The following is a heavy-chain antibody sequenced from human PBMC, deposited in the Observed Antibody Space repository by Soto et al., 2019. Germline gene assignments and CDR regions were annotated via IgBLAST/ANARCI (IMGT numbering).Heavy chain of an antibody. D-gene: IGHD2-2*01. CDR1: GYSISSGYY. CDR2: LYHSGST. CDR3: ATRKRYCTSNSCYFYCSFDY. Sequence: SETLSLTCAVSGYSISSGYYWGWIRQPPGKGLEWIGSLYHSGSTYYNPSLKSRVTISVDTSKNQFSLRLSSVTAADTAVYYCATRKRYCTSNSCYFYCSFDYWGQGTLVTVSS. V-gene: IGHV4-38-2*01. J-gene: IGHJ4*02.